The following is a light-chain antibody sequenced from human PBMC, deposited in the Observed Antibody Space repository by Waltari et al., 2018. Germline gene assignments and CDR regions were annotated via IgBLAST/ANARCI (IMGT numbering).Light chain of an antibody. J-gene: IGKJ2*01. CDR2: GAS. Sequence: EIVSTQSPGTLSLSPGERATLSCRASQSLSSTYLAWYQQKPGQAPRLLIYGASSRATGIPDRFSGSGSGTDFTLSISRLEPEDSAVYYCQQYGRSPYTFGQGTKLEIK. CDR1: QSLSSTY. V-gene: IGKV3-20*01. CDR3: QQYGRSPYT.